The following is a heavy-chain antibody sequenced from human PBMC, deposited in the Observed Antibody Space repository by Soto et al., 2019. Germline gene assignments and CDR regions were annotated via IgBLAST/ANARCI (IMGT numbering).Heavy chain of an antibody. CDR2: INPSGGST. D-gene: IGHD2-2*02. Sequence: ASVKVSCKASGYTFTSYYMHWVRQAPGQGLEWMGIINPSGGSTSYAQKFQGRVTMTRDTSTSTVYMELSSLRSEDTAVYYCARDMVDVVVPAAILGYYYYGMGVWGQGTTVTVSS. CDR3: ARDMVDVVVPAAILGYYYYGMGV. J-gene: IGHJ6*02. CDR1: GYTFTSYY. V-gene: IGHV1-46*01.